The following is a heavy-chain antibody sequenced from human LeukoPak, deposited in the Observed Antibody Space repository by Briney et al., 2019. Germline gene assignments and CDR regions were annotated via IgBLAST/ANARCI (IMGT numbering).Heavy chain of an antibody. V-gene: IGHV3-7*01. D-gene: IGHD1-26*01. J-gene: IGHJ4*02. CDR3: ARLGGSYFTY. Sequence: GGSLRLSCVASGFAFSSYWMSWVRQAPGKGLEWVANIKQDGGEKYYVDSVKGRFTISRDNAKNSLFLQMNSLRVEDTAVYYCARLGGSYFTYWGQGTLVTVSS. CDR2: IKQDGGEK. CDR1: GFAFSSYW.